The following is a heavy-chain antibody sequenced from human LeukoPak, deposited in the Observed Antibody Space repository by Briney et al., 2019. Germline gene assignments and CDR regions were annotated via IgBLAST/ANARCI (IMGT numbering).Heavy chain of an antibody. V-gene: IGHV3-48*03. CDR1: EFTFSSYE. CDR3: ARAPTKFRRDWFDP. Sequence: QTGGSLRLSCAASEFTFSSYEMDWTRQAPGKGLEGVSYISSSGSTIYYADSVKGRFTISRDNAKNSLYLQMHNLRVEDTAVYCCARAPTKFRRDWFDPCGEGTLVTGSP. D-gene: IGHD3-9*01. CDR2: ISSSGSTI. J-gene: IGHJ5*02.